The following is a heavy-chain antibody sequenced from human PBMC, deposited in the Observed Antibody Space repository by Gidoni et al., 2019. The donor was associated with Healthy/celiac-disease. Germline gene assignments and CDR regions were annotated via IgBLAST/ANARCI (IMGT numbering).Heavy chain of an antibody. CDR1: GFTFSSYA. J-gene: IGHJ6*02. D-gene: IGHD6-13*01. CDR3: AKGTLSWAPYDYYGMDV. CDR2: IRGRGGST. Sequence: EVQLLESGGGLVQPGGSLRLSCAASGFTFSSYAMSWVRQAPGKGLEWVSAIRGRGGSTYYADSVKGRFTISRDNSKNTLYLQMNSLRAEDTAVYYCAKGTLSWAPYDYYGMDVWGQGTTVTVSS. V-gene: IGHV3-23*01.